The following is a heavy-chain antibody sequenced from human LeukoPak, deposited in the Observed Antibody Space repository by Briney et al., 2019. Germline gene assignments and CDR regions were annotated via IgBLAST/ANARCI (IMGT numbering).Heavy chain of an antibody. Sequence: ASVKVSCKASGYTFTSYYMHWVRQPPGQGLEWMGLINPGGGSTSYAQKFQGRVTMTGDTSTSTVYMELSDLRSEDTAVYYCARETVDGAAMASWYFDYWGQGTLVTVSP. CDR2: INPGGGST. J-gene: IGHJ4*02. V-gene: IGHV1-46*01. D-gene: IGHD5-18*01. CDR3: ARETVDGAAMASWYFDY. CDR1: GYTFTSYY.